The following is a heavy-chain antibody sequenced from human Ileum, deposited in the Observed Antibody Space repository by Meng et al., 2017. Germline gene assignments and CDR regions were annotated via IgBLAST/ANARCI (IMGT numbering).Heavy chain of an antibody. V-gene: IGHV4-4*02. CDR3: ATSNDRDVYYLGY. CDR1: GTW. D-gene: IGHD3-22*01. Sequence: HVQLQGSGPRLVKPLGTRSLHCAVSGTWGSWVRQPPGKGLEWIGEIFQSGRNNYNPSLKSRVTISIDKSKSQISLQLSAVTAADTAVYSCATSNDRDVYYLGYWGQGTLVTVSS. J-gene: IGHJ4*02. CDR2: IFQSGRN.